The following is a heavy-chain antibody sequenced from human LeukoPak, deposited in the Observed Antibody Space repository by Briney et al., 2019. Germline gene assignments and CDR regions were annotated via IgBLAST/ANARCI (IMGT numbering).Heavy chain of an antibody. J-gene: IGHJ4*02. CDR1: GSTFSSYN. V-gene: IGHV3-21*01. CDR3: AREGNSGYDYFDY. CDR2: ISSSSSYI. D-gene: IGHD5-12*01. Sequence: GGSLRLSCAASGSTFSSYNMDWVRQAPGKGLECVSSISSSSSYIYYADSVKGRFTISRDNAKNSLYLQMNSLRAEDTAVYYCAREGNSGYDYFDYWGQGALVTVSS.